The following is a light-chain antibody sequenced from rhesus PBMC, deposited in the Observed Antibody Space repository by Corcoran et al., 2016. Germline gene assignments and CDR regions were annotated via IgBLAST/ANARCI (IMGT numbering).Light chain of an antibody. V-gene: IGKV1-25*01. J-gene: IGKJ4*01. CDR3: QQHKSYPRT. CDR2: KAT. Sequence: DIQMTQSPSSLSASVGDTVTITCRASQGISSDLAWYQQKPGKTPKLLSLKATTLQSGVPSRFSGSGPGTVFTLTTSNPQPEDFATDYCQQHKSYPRTFGGGTKVEFK. CDR1: QGISSD.